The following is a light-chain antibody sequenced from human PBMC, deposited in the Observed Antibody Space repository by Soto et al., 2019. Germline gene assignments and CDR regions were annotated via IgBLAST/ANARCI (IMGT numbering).Light chain of an antibody. CDR3: QHYNSYSEA. J-gene: IGKJ1*01. CDR1: QSISSW. V-gene: IGKV1-5*01. CDR2: DAS. Sequence: DIQMTQSPSTLSATAGDRVTITCRASQSISSWLAWYQQKPGKAPKLLIYDASSLESGVPPRFSGSGSGTEFTLTISSLQPDDFATYYCQHYNSYSEAFGQGTKVDIK.